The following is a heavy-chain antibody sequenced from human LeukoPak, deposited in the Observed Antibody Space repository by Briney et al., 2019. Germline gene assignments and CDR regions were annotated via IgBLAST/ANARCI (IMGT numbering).Heavy chain of an antibody. CDR1: GFTFSNYW. D-gene: IGHD3-9*01. Sequence: PGGSLRLSCAASGFTFSNYWMHWVRQAPGKGLEWVANIKQDGSEKYYVGSVKGRFSISRDNAKNSVYLQMNSLRAEDTAVYYCTRGFEDFYYGMDVWGQGTTVTVSS. J-gene: IGHJ6*02. CDR3: TRGFEDFYYGMDV. CDR2: IKQDGSEK. V-gene: IGHV3-7*01.